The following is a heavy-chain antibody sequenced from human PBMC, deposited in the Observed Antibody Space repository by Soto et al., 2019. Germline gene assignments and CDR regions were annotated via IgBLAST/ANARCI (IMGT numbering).Heavy chain of an antibody. D-gene: IGHD1-26*01. V-gene: IGHV3-23*01. J-gene: IGHJ5*02. CDR1: GFIFENFG. CDR2: ISGSGFKK. Sequence: GWSLRLSCAASGFIFENFGMSWVRQAPGKGLEWISSISGSGFKKYYADSVKGRFTSSRDNSKSTVYLELNNLSAEDTAVYHCAKNQGVELVPLATVDWFDPWGQGSVVTVSS. CDR3: AKNQGVELVPLATVDWFDP.